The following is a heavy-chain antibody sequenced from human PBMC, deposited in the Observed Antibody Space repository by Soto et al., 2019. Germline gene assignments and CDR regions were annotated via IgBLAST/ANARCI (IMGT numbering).Heavy chain of an antibody. V-gene: IGHV3-30-3*01. J-gene: IGHJ3*02. Sequence: PGGSLRLSCAASGFTFSSYAMHWVRQAPGKGLEWVAVISYDGSNKYYADSVKGRFTISRDNSKNTLYLQMNSLRAEDTAAYYCAREGPYNWNDPRAAFDIWDQGTMVTVS. D-gene: IGHD1-20*01. CDR2: ISYDGSNK. CDR1: GFTFSSYA. CDR3: AREGPYNWNDPRAAFDI.